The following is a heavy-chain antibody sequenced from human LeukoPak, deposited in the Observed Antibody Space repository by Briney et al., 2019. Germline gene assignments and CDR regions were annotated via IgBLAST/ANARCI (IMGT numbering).Heavy chain of an antibody. CDR2: ICGSGGSP. CDR1: GFIFSSYA. CDR3: AKQSSGSSNWFDP. V-gene: IGHV3-23*01. D-gene: IGHD6-19*01. J-gene: IGHJ5*02. Sequence: GGSLRLSCAASGFIFSSYAMYWVRQAPWKGLEWVSAICGSGGSPYYADSVKGRFTISRDSSKNTLYLQINSLRAEDTAEYYCAKQSSGSSNWFDPWGQGTLVTVSS.